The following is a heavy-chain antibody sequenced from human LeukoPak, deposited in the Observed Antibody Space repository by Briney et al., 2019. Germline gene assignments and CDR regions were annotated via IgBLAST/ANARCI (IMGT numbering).Heavy chain of an antibody. Sequence: SETLSLTCTVSGGSISSYYWSWIRQPAGKGLEWIGRIYTSGSTNYNPSLKSRVTMSVDTSKNQFSLKLSSVTAADTAVYYCARGRGGSSWYYYYYMDVWGKGTTVTVSS. V-gene: IGHV4-4*07. CDR3: ARGRGGSSWYYYYYMDV. CDR2: IYTSGST. CDR1: GGSISSYY. D-gene: IGHD6-13*01. J-gene: IGHJ6*03.